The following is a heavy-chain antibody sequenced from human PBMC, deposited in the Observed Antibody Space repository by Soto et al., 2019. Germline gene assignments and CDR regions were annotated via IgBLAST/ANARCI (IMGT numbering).Heavy chain of an antibody. J-gene: IGHJ6*02. D-gene: IGHD3-10*01. Sequence: GGSLKLSCAASGFNVSSNYMSWVRQAPGKGLEWVSVIYSGGSTYYADSVKGRFTISRDNSKNTLYLQMNSLRAEDTAVYYCARDMVRGDYYYYGMDVWGQGTTVTVSS. CDR2: IYSGGST. V-gene: IGHV3-66*01. CDR1: GFNVSSNY. CDR3: ARDMVRGDYYYYGMDV.